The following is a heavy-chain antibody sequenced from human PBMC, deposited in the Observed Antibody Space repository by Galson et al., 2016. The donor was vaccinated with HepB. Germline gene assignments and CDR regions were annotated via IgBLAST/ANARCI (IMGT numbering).Heavy chain of an antibody. CDR2: IGSTGDT. D-gene: IGHD6-13*01. J-gene: IGHJ6*02. Sequence: SLRLSCAASGFTFRNHDMHWVRQATGKGLEWVSAIGSTGDTYYSGSVKGRFTIPREKAEKSVSLQMKSPRAGDTAVYYCARALNSSSPYGRRYYGLDVWGQGTTVTVSS. CDR1: GFTFRNHD. CDR3: ARALNSSSPYGRRYYGLDV. V-gene: IGHV3-13*01.